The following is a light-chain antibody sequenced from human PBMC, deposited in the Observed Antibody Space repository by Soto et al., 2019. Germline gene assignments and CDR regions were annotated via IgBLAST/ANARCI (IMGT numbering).Light chain of an antibody. CDR2: SNN. CDR1: SSNIGHNA. V-gene: IGLV1-44*01. J-gene: IGLJ3*02. CDR3: VAWDESLNGWV. Sequence: QSVLTQPPSASGTSGQRVIISCSGSSSNIGHNAVNWFQQDPGTAPKVLIYSNNHRPSGVPDRFSGSKSGTSASLAISGLQSEDEADYYCVAWDESLNGWVFGGGTKLT.